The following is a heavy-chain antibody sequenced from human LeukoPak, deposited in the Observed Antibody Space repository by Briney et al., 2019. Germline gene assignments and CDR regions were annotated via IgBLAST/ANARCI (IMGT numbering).Heavy chain of an antibody. Sequence: GRSLRVSCAASGFTFSSYAMHWVRQAPGNGLEWVAVISYDGSNKYYADSVKGRFTISRDNSKNTLYLQMNSLRAEDTAVYYCARYAYDSSGYYLGHAFDIWGQGTMVTVSS. CDR1: GFTFSSYA. D-gene: IGHD3-22*01. CDR3: ARYAYDSSGYYLGHAFDI. V-gene: IGHV3-30-3*01. CDR2: ISYDGSNK. J-gene: IGHJ3*02.